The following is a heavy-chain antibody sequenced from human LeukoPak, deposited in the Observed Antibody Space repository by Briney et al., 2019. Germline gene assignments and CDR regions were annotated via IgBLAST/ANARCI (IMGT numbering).Heavy chain of an antibody. CDR3: ASGPLYEFWSGYQVGYRTHSRGLRFDY. D-gene: IGHD3-3*01. J-gene: IGHJ4*02. Sequence: PSETLSLTRAVYGGSFSGYYWSWIRQPPGKGLEWIGEINHSGSTNYNPSHKSRVTISVDTSKNQFSLKLSSVTAADTAVYYCASGPLYEFWSGYQVGYRTHSRGLRFDYWGQGTLVTVSS. CDR1: GGSFSGYY. V-gene: IGHV4-34*01. CDR2: INHSGST.